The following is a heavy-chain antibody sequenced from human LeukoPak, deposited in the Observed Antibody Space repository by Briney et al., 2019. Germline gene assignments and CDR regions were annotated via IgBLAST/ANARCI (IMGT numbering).Heavy chain of an antibody. CDR2: ISSNGGST. J-gene: IGHJ4*02. CDR1: GFTFSSYA. CDR3: AKGGVAAARDY. Sequence: GGSLRLSCSASGFTFSSYAMHWVRQAPGKGLEYVSAISSNGGSTYYADSVKGRFTISRDNSKNTLYLQMSSLRAEDTAVYYCAKGGVAAARDYWGQGTLVTVSS. V-gene: IGHV3-64D*09. D-gene: IGHD6-13*01.